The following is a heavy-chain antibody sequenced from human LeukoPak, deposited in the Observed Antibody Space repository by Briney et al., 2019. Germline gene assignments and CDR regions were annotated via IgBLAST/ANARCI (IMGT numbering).Heavy chain of an antibody. Sequence: ASVKVSCKASGYTFTSYYMHWVRQAPGQGLEWMGIINPSGGSTSYAQKFQGRVTMTRDTSTSTVCMELSSLRSEDAAVYYCARDLRDKGSYDFWSGYYTYYYYGMDVWGQGTTVTVSS. V-gene: IGHV1-46*01. CDR3: ARDLRDKGSYDFWSGYYTYYYYGMDV. CDR1: GYTFTSYY. CDR2: INPSGGST. J-gene: IGHJ6*02. D-gene: IGHD3-3*01.